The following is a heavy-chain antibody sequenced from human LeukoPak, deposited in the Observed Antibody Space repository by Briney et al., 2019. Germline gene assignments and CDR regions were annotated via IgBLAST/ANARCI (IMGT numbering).Heavy chain of an antibody. Sequence: GGSLRLSCAASGFAVSSNYMSWVRQAPGKGLEWLSVICSGGSTDYADSVKGRFTISRDNSKNTLYLQMNSLRGEDTGVYYCARGKGYPQVNYDYWGQGTLVTVSS. CDR3: ARGKGYPQVNYDY. J-gene: IGHJ4*02. CDR1: GFAVSSNY. D-gene: IGHD5-12*01. CDR2: ICSGGST. V-gene: IGHV3-66*02.